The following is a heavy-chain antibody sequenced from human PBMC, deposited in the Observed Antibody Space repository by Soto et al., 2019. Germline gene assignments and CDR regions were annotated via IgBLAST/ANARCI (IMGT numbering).Heavy chain of an antibody. Sequence: QVRLVESGGGLGKPEGSLTLSCAASGFSLRDYYMTWIRQAPGKGLELLSYINPGGDVIKYVDSVKGRFTISRDNAKNSLYLHTNNLRAEDTAVYYCTRDPRITDFWGQGTLVTVSS. CDR2: INPGGDVI. CDR1: GFSLRDYY. J-gene: IGHJ4*02. D-gene: IGHD3-16*01. V-gene: IGHV3-11*01. CDR3: TRDPRITDF.